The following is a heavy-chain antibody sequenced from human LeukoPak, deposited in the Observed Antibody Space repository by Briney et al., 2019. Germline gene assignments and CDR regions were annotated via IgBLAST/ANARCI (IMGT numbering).Heavy chain of an antibody. V-gene: IGHV4-4*07. CDR3: ASDMGLYSYGSFDY. Sequence: SETLSLTCTVSGGSISSYYWSWIRQPAGKGLEWIGRIYTSGSTNYNPSLKSRVTMSVDTSKNQFSLKLSSVTAADTAVYYCASDMGLYSYGSFDYWGQGTLVTVSS. J-gene: IGHJ4*02. CDR2: IYTSGST. D-gene: IGHD5-18*01. CDR1: GGSISSYY.